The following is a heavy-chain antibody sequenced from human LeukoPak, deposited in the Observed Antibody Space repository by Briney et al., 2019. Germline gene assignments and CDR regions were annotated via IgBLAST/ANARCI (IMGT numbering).Heavy chain of an antibody. CDR3: ARVTIFGVVIHWFDP. CDR2: ISAHNGNT. J-gene: IGHJ5*02. V-gene: IGHV1-18*01. Sequence: ASVKVSCKASGYTFTSYGISWVRQAPGQGLEWMGWISAHNGNTNYAQKLQGRVTMTTDTSTSTAYMELRSLRSDDTAVYYCARVTIFGVVIHWFDPWGQGTLVTVSS. CDR1: GYTFTSYG. D-gene: IGHD3-3*01.